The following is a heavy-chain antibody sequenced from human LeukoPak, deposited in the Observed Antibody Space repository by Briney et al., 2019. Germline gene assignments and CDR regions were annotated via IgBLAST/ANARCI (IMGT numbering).Heavy chain of an antibody. D-gene: IGHD6-13*01. CDR2: ISWNSGSI. CDR3: ARDMRRLAAAGTSFDI. V-gene: IGHV3-9*03. Sequence: PGGSLRLSCAASGFTFDDYAMHWHRQAPGKGLEWVSGISWNSGSIGYADSVKGRFTISRDNAKNSLYLQMNSLRAADMALYYCARDMRRLAAAGTSFDIWGQGTMVTVSS. CDR1: GFTFDDYA. J-gene: IGHJ3*02.